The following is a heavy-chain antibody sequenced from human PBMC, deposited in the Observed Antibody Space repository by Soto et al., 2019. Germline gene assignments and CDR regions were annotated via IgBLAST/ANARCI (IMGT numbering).Heavy chain of an antibody. D-gene: IGHD5-12*01. V-gene: IGHV3-7*01. J-gene: IGHJ4*02. CDR3: ESGVGWLIED. Sequence: DVQLVESGGGLVQPGGSLRLSCGDSGLTKYWIAWVRHAPGKGLGWVANVKKEGSERNYEDAVKGRFVISRDNAKKSVYLQMNSQRVEDTAVYYGESGVGWLIEDWGQGTLVTVSS. CDR1: GLTKYW. CDR2: VKKEGSER.